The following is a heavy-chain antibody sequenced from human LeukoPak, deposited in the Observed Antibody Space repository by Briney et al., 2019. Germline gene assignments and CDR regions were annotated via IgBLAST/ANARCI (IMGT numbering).Heavy chain of an antibody. Sequence: GRSLRLSCAASGFTFSSYGMHWVRQTPGKGLEWVAVISYDGSNKYYADSVKGRFTISRDNSKNTLYLQMNSLRAEDTAVYYCARGRVFLDYWGQGTLVTVSS. J-gene: IGHJ4*02. CDR2: ISYDGSNK. CDR1: GFTFSSYG. CDR3: ARGRVFLDY. V-gene: IGHV3-30*03.